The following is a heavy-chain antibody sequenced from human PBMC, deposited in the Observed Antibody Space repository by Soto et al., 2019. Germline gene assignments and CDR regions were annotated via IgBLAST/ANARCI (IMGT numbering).Heavy chain of an antibody. J-gene: IGHJ3*02. D-gene: IGHD3-9*01. CDR1: GYSFPSYA. Sequence: ASVKVSCKASGYSFPSYAMHWVRQAPGQSLEWMGWINAGNGNTKYSQKFQGRVTITRDTSASTAYMELSSLRSEDTAVYYCARGYFDWLPRVHDAFDIWGQGTMVTVSS. CDR3: ARGYFDWLPRVHDAFDI. CDR2: INAGNGNT. V-gene: IGHV1-3*01.